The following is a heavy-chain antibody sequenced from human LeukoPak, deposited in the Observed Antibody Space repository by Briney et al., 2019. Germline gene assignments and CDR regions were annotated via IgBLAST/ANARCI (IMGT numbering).Heavy chain of an antibody. J-gene: IGHJ6*03. CDR3: ARAGQLRYMDV. V-gene: IGHV3-11*04. CDR1: GFDFSDYY. Sequence: PGGSLRLSCAASGFDFSDYYMSWIRQAPGKGLEWISNIKTTGLTTYYADSVKGRFTISRDNAKNSLFLQMNSLRADDTAIYYCARAGQLRYMDVWGKGTAVTVSS. CDR2: IKTTGLTT.